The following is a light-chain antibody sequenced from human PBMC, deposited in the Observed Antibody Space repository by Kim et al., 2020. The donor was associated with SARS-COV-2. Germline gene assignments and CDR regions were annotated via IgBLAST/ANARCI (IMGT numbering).Light chain of an antibody. CDR1: NLGDKY. J-gene: IGLJ7*01. Sequence: SVAPGQTATITCSGDNLGDKYAFWYQQKPGQSPVLVLYQDVKRPSGIPERFSGSNSGNTATLTISETQAMDEADYYCQAWDSSTAVFGGGTQLSVL. CDR3: QAWDSSTAV. V-gene: IGLV3-1*01. CDR2: QDV.